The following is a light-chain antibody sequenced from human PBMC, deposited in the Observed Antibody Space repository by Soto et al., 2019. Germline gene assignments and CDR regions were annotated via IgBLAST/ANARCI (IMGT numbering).Light chain of an antibody. CDR2: TIS. V-gene: IGKV1-17*01. Sequence: DIQMTQSPSSLSASVGDRITITCRASQGIGNDLGWYQQKPGKAPKRLIYTISTLQNGVPSRFSGSGSGTEVALTISGLQPEDFATYYCLQHHSYPYNLGQGTKVDIK. CDR3: LQHHSYPYN. J-gene: IGKJ2*01. CDR1: QGIGND.